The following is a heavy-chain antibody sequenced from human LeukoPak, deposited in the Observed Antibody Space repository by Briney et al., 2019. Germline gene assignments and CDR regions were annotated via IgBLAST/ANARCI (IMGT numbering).Heavy chain of an antibody. CDR2: IYPGDSDT. Sequence: GESLKISCKGSGYIFTTYWIGWVRQMPGKGLEWMGIIYPGDSDTRYSPSFQGHVTISDDSSSSTAYLQWSSLKTSDTAIYYCASRKKGMATAGFDYWGQGTLVTVSS. CDR3: ASRKKGMATAGFDY. V-gene: IGHV5-51*01. D-gene: IGHD5-24*01. J-gene: IGHJ4*02. CDR1: GYIFTTYW.